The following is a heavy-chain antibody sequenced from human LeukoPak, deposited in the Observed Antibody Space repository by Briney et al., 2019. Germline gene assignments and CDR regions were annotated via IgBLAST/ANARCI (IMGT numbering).Heavy chain of an antibody. CDR2: ISYDGSSK. CDR3: AKRGSCGGDCYSGPPGY. J-gene: IGHJ4*02. Sequence: GGSLRLSCAASGFTFSSYGMHWVRQAPGKGLEWVSVISYDGSSKDYADSVKGRFTISRDNTKNTLYLQMNSLRAEDTAVYYCAKRGSCGGDCYSGPPGYWGQGTLVTVSS. CDR1: GFTFSSYG. V-gene: IGHV3-30*18. D-gene: IGHD2-21*02.